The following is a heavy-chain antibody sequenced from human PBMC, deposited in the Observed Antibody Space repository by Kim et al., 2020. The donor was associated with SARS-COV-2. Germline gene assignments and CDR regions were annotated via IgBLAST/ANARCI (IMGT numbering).Heavy chain of an antibody. CDR3: ARRISHDYGDYLDY. D-gene: IGHD4-17*01. V-gene: IGHV3-30*03. J-gene: IGHJ4*02. Sequence: YADAVKGRFTVSRDNSKNTLHLQLNSLRAEDTAVYYCARRISHDYGDYLDYRGQGTLVTVSS.